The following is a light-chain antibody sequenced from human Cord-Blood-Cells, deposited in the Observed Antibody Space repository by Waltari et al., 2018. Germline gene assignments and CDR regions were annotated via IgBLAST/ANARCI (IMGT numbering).Light chain of an antibody. CDR1: SSDVGGYNL. CDR2: EGS. CDR3: SSYTGSSTLV. V-gene: IGLV2-14*02. J-gene: IGLJ2*01. Sequence: QSALTQPASVSGSPGQSITISCTGTSSDVGGYNLVSWYQQHPGKAPKLMIYEGSKRPSGVSNRFSGSKSGNTASLTISGLQAEDEADYYCSSYTGSSTLVFGAGTKLTVL.